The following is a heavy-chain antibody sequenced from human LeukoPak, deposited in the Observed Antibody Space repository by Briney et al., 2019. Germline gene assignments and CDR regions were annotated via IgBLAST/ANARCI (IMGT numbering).Heavy chain of an antibody. V-gene: IGHV3-23*01. CDR3: ARGSGSYHTAYMN. CDR1: GFTFSSYA. Sequence: GGSLRLSCAASGFTFSSYAMSWVRQAPGKGLEWVSAISSTGGRTYYADSVKGWFTISRDNSRNTVYLQMNSLRAEDTAMYYCARGSGSYHTAYMNWGQGSPVTVSS. J-gene: IGHJ4*02. CDR2: ISSTGGRT. D-gene: IGHD1-26*01.